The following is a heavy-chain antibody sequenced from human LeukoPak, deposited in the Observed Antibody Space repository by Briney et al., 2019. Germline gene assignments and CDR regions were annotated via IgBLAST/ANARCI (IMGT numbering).Heavy chain of an antibody. D-gene: IGHD3-16*01. CDR3: VLGGTHLNYFDY. CDR2: ISSSSNTI. V-gene: IGHV3-48*04. J-gene: IGHJ4*02. Sequence: PGGSLRLSCAASGFTFSSYSMNWVRQAPGKGLEWLSYISSSSNTIYYADSVKGRFTISRDNAKNSLYLQMNSLRAEDTAVYYCVLGGTHLNYFDYWGQGTLVTVSS. CDR1: GFTFSSYS.